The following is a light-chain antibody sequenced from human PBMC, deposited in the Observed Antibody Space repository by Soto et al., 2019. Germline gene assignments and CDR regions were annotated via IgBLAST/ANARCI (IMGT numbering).Light chain of an antibody. Sequence: QSVLTQPPSASGSPGQSVTISCTGTSSDVGGFNDVSWYQHHPGKAPKLMIYEVSTRPSGVPDRFSGSKSGNTASLTVSGLQAEDEADYYCSSYAGSNKGVFGGGTKLTVL. V-gene: IGLV2-8*01. CDR2: EVS. J-gene: IGLJ2*01. CDR3: SSYAGSNKGV. CDR1: SSDVGGFND.